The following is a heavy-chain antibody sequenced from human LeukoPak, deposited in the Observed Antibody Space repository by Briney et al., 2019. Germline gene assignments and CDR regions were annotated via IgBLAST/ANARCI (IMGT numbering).Heavy chain of an antibody. D-gene: IGHD5-24*01. CDR3: ARNGRDGKCPHAFDI. V-gene: IGHV5-51*01. Sequence: GESLKISCKGSGYSFTNYWIGWVRQMPGKGLEWMGIIYPGDSYTRYSPSFQGQVTISADKSISTAYLQWSSLKASDTAMYYCARNGRDGKCPHAFDIWGQGTMVTVSS. J-gene: IGHJ3*02. CDR2: IYPGDSYT. CDR1: GYSFTNYW.